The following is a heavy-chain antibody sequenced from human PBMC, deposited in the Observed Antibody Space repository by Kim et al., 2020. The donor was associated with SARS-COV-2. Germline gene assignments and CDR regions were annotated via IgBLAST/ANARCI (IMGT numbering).Heavy chain of an antibody. CDR3: ARRGCSSTSCYTDY. D-gene: IGHD2-2*02. Sequence: GGSLRLSCLASGFTVSSNYMSWVRQAPGKGLEWVSVIYSGGSTYYADSVKGRFTISRDNSKNTLFLQMNSLRAEDTAVYYCARRGCSSTSCYTDYWGQGTLVTVSS. V-gene: IGHV3-53*01. CDR1: GFTVSSNY. J-gene: IGHJ4*02. CDR2: IYSGGST.